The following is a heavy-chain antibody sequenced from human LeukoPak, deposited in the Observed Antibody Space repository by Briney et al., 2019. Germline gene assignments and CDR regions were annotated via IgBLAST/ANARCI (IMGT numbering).Heavy chain of an antibody. J-gene: IGHJ4*02. CDR1: GFTFSSYV. CDR2: ISYDGRKK. Sequence: GGSLRLSCAASGFTFSSYVMHWVRQAPGKGLEGVAIISYDGRKKYYADSVKGRFTISRDNSKNTLYLHMNSLRVEDTAVYYCARPGSYLNDYWGQGTLVTVSS. V-gene: IGHV3-30*03. D-gene: IGHD1-26*01. CDR3: ARPGSYLNDY.